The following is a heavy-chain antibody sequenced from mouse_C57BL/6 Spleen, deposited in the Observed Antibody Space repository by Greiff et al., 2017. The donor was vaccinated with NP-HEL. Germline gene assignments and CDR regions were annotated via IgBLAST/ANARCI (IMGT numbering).Heavy chain of an antibody. CDR2: IDPETGGT. J-gene: IGHJ4*01. D-gene: IGHD2-3*01. V-gene: IGHV1-15*01. CDR1: CYTFTDYE. CDR3: TSMVTISYAMDY. Sequence: VQLQQSGAELVRPGASVTLSCKASCYTFTDYEMHWVKQTPVHGLEWIGAIDPETGGTAYNQKFKGKAILTADKSSSTAYMELRSLTSEDSAVYYCTSMVTISYAMDYWGQGTSVTVSS.